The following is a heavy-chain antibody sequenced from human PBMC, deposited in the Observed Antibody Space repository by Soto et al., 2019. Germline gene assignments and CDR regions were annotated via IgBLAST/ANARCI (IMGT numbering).Heavy chain of an antibody. CDR2: IDNNGVT. CDR3: GKILVGATGHTDADS. D-gene: IGHD2-15*01. V-gene: IGHV4-39*01. J-gene: IGHJ4*02. Sequence: SETLSLTCIVSGGSVYSNGHYWGWIRQPPGKGLEWIGSIDNNGVTNYNSSLKSRVTISRDTSKNQFSLRLTSVTAADTTVYYCGKILVGATGHTDADSWGPGTLVTVSS. CDR1: GGSVYSNGHY.